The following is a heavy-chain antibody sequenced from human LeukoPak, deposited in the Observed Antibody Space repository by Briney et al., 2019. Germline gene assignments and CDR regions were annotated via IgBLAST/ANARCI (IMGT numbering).Heavy chain of an antibody. J-gene: IGHJ4*02. D-gene: IGHD3-9*01. CDR1: GFTFDDYA. CDR3: ARRYDILTGFSRPLYFDY. CDR2: ISRNGGSI. Sequence: GGSLRLSCAASGFTFDDYAMHWVRQAPGKGLEWVSGISRNGGSIGYANSVKGRFTISRDNAKNSLYLQMNSLRAEDTAVYYCARRYDILTGFSRPLYFDYWGQGTLVTVSS. V-gene: IGHV3-9*01.